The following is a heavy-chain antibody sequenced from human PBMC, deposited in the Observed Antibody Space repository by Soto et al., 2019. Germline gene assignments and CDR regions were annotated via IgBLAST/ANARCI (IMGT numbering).Heavy chain of an antibody. Sequence: SVKVSCKASGGTFSSYTISWVRQAPGQGLEWMGRIIPILGIANYAQKFQGRVTITADKSTSTAYMELSSLRSEDTAVYYCARDKGGDGSGSYYYYYYYGMDVWGQGTTVTVSS. CDR1: GGTFSSYT. CDR3: ARDKGGDGSGSYYYYYYYGMDV. J-gene: IGHJ6*02. CDR2: IIPILGIA. V-gene: IGHV1-69*04. D-gene: IGHD3-10*01.